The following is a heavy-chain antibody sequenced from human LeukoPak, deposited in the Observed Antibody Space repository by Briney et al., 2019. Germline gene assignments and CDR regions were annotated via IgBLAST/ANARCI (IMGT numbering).Heavy chain of an antibody. D-gene: IGHD3-10*01. CDR3: ARGPFRGGSGSYYNY. V-gene: IGHV4-34*01. CDR1: GGSFSGYY. CDR2: INHSGST. Sequence: SETLSLTCAVYGGSFSGYYWSWIRQPPGKGLEWIGEINHSGSTNYNPSLKSRVTISVDTSKNRFSLKLSSVTAADTAVYYCARGPFRGGSGSYYNYWGQGTLVTVSS. J-gene: IGHJ4*02.